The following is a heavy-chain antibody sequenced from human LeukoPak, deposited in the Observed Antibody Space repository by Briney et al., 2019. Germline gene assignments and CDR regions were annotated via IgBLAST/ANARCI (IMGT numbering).Heavy chain of an antibody. CDR1: GYTFTSYG. J-gene: IGHJ6*02. Sequence: ASVKVSCKASGYTFTSYGISWVRQAPGQGLEWMGWISAYNGNTNYAQKLQGRVTMTTDTSTSTAYMELRSLRSDDTAVYYCARVAAIVVVSAANSYGMDVWGQGTTVTVSS. CDR2: ISAYNGNT. CDR3: ARVAAIVVVSAANSYGMDV. D-gene: IGHD2-2*01. V-gene: IGHV1-18*01.